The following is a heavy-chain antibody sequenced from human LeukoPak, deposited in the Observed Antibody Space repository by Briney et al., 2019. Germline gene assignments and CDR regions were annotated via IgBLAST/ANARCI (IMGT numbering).Heavy chain of an antibody. J-gene: IGHJ4*02. CDR1: GFTVSSNY. D-gene: IGHD6-13*01. CDR3: ARDVGSSWYGDY. Sequence: GSLRLSCAASGFTVSSNYMSWVRQAPGKGLEWIGEIYHSGSTNYNPSLKSRVTISVDKSKNQFSLKLSSVTAADTAVYYCARDVGSSWYGDYWGQGTLVTVSS. V-gene: IGHV4-4*02. CDR2: IYHSGST.